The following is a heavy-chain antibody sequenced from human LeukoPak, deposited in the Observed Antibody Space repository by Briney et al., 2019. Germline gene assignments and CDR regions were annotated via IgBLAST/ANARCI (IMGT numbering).Heavy chain of an antibody. CDR3: ARAYCSSTSCNYYFDY. Sequence: KSGGSLRLSCAASGFTFSSYGMNWVRQAPGKGLEWVSSISSSTSHIYYADSVKGRVTISRDNAKNSLYLQMNSLRAEDTAVYYCARAYCSSTSCNYYFDYWGQGTLVTVSS. D-gene: IGHD2-2*01. J-gene: IGHJ4*02. CDR2: ISSSTSHI. CDR1: GFTFSSYG. V-gene: IGHV3-21*01.